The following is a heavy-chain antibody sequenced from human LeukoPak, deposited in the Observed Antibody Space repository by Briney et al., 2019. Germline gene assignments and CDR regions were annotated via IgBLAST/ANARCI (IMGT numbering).Heavy chain of an antibody. J-gene: IGHJ1*01. CDR2: ISGSAGST. Sequence: GGSLRLSCAASGFTFSTYAMSWVRQAPGKGLEWVSAISGSAGSTYYADSVKGRFTISRDNSKNTLYLQMNSLRTEDTAVYYCARDHDYGDSGYFQHWGQGTLVTVSS. D-gene: IGHD4-17*01. CDR1: GFTFSTYA. CDR3: ARDHDYGDSGYFQH. V-gene: IGHV3-23*01.